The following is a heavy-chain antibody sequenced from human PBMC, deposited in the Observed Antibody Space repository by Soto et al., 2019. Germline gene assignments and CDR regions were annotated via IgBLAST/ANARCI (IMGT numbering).Heavy chain of an antibody. CDR1: GDTFTNYD. CDR2: MNPSNGNT. D-gene: IGHD1-26*01. V-gene: IGHV1-8*01. CDR3: ARFVRHQLPTIDY. Sequence: ASVKVSCTASGDTFTNYDINWVRQATGQGLEWMGWMNPSNGNTGYAQKFQGRVIMTRDTSISVAYMELSSLTSADTAVYYCARFVRHQLPTIDYWGQGALVTVSS. J-gene: IGHJ4*02.